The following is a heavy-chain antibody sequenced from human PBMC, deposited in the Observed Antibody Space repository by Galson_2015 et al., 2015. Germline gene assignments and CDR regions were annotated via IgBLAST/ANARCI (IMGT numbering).Heavy chain of an antibody. D-gene: IGHD3-3*01. J-gene: IGHJ4*02. CDR2: ISYDGSNK. V-gene: IGHV3-30*18. Sequence: SLRLSCAASGFTFSSYGMHWVRQAPGKGLEWVAVISYDGSNKYYADSVKGRFTISRDNSKNTLYLQMNSLRAEDTAVYYCAKCPDFWRNLIDYWGQGTLVTVSS. CDR1: GFTFSSYG. CDR3: AKCPDFWRNLIDY.